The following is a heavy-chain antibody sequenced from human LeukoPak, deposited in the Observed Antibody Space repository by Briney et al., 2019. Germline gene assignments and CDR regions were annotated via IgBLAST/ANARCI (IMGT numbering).Heavy chain of an antibody. D-gene: IGHD6-13*01. CDR3: ARVSPSSWYDY. J-gene: IGHJ4*02. Sequence: SETLSLTCTVFGGSISSYYWSWIRQPPGKGLEWIGYIYYSGSTNYNPSLKSRVTISVDTSKNQFSLKLSSVTAADTAVYYCARVSPSSWYDYWGQGTLVTVSS. CDR2: IYYSGST. CDR1: GGSISSYY. V-gene: IGHV4-59*01.